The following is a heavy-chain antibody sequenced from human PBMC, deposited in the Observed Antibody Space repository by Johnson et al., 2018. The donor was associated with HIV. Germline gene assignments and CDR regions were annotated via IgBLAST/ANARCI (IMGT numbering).Heavy chain of an antibody. J-gene: IGHJ3*01. Sequence: VQLVESGGGVVQPGRSLRLSCAASGFTFSSYAMHWVRQAPGKGLEWVAVISYDGSNKYYADSVKGRFTISRDNSKNTLYLQMNSLRAEDTAVYYCARPYVDTTMADAFDVWGQGTMVTVSS. D-gene: IGHD5-18*01. CDR3: ARPYVDTTMADAFDV. CDR1: GFTFSSYA. CDR2: ISYDGSNK. V-gene: IGHV3-30*04.